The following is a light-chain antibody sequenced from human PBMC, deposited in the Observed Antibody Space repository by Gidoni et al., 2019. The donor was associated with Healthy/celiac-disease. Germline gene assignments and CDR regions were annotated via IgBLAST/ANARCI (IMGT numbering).Light chain of an antibody. J-gene: IGLJ3*02. CDR2: EGS. CDR1: SSAVGSYNL. V-gene: IGLV2-23*01. Sequence: QSALTQPASVSGSPGQSITISCTGTSSAVGSYNLVSWYQQHPGKATKLMIYEGSKRPSGVSNRFSGSKSGNAASLTISGLQAEDEADYYCCSYAGSSIWVFGGGTKLTVL. CDR3: CSYAGSSIWV.